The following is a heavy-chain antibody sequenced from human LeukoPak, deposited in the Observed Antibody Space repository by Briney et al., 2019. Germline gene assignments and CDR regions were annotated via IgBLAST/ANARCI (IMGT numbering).Heavy chain of an antibody. CDR2: ISSSGNTT. CDR1: GFTFSDNY. Sequence: GGSLRLSCAASGFTFSDNYMSWIRQAPGKGLEWVSYISSSGNTTHNADSVKGRFTISRDNAKNSLYLQMNSLRAEDTAVYYCAELGVTMIGGVWGKETTVTISS. V-gene: IGHV3-11*04. J-gene: IGHJ6*04. CDR3: AELGVTMIGGV. D-gene: IGHD3-10*02.